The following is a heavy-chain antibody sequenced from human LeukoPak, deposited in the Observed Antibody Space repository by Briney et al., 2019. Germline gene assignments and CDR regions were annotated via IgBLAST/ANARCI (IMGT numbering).Heavy chain of an antibody. CDR1: GDSISSGNW. Sequence: SETLSLTCAVSGDSISSGNWWSWVRQSPGKWLQCIGRIYHEGSTNYKSSLKSRVTMSVDKARNQFSLKLNSVTAADTAVYYCARVMATSSMIYPPPDYFDYWGQGTLVTVSS. CDR3: ARVMATSSMIYPPPDYFDY. V-gene: IGHV4-4*02. D-gene: IGHD3/OR15-3a*01. J-gene: IGHJ4*02. CDR2: IYHEGST.